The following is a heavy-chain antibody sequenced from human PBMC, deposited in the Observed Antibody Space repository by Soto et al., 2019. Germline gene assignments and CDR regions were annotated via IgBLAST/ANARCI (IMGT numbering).Heavy chain of an antibody. V-gene: IGHV4-59*08. CDR3: ARRMVNSYGPSYYYYYMDV. CDR2: IYYSGST. D-gene: IGHD5-18*01. CDR1: GVSISSYY. J-gene: IGHJ6*03. Sequence: PSETLSLTCTVSGVSISSYYWSWIRQPPGKGLEWIGYIYYSGSTNYNPSLKSRVTISVDTSKNQFSLKLSSVTAADTAVYYCARRMVNSYGPSYYYYYMDVWGKGTTVTVSS.